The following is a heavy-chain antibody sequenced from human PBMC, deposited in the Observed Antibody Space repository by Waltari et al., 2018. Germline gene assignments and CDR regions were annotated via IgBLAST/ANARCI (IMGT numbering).Heavy chain of an antibody. CDR3: AKDISPNIVATVGGFDY. D-gene: IGHD5-12*01. J-gene: IGHJ4*02. CDR1: GFTFDDYA. V-gene: IGHV3-9*03. Sequence: EVQLVESGGGLVQPGRSLRLSCAASGFTFDDYAMHWVRQAPGKGLEWVSGISWNSGSIGEADSVKGRFTISRDNAKNSLYLQMNSLRAEDMALYYCAKDISPNIVATVGGFDYWGQGTLVTVSS. CDR2: ISWNSGSI.